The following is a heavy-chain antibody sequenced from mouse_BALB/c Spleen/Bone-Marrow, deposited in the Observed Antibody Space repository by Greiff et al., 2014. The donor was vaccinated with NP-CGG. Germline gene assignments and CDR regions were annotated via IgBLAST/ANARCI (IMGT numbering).Heavy chain of an antibody. CDR3: APLSRYFDV. CDR1: GYSFTSYY. CDR2: IDPFNGGT. J-gene: IGHJ1*01. V-gene: IGHV1S135*01. Sequence: EVKLMESGPELMEPGASVKISCKASGYSFTSYYMHWVKQSHGKSLEWIGYIDPFNGGTSYNQKFKGKATLTVDKSSSTAYMHLSSLTSEDSAVYYCAPLSRYFDVWGAGTTVTVSS. D-gene: IGHD6-2*01.